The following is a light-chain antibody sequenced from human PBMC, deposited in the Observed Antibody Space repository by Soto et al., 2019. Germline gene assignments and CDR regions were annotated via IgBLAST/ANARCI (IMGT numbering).Light chain of an antibody. CDR3: QKYFTSPWT. V-gene: IGKV4-1*01. CDR2: WAS. Sequence: DIVMTQSPDSLAVSLGERATFNCKSSQSILDRSKNKYYLAWYQQKSGQPPKLLIYWASLRESGVPDRFTGSVSGTDFTLTISSLQAEDVAVYYCQKYFTSPWTFGQGTKLEI. CDR1: QSILDRSKNKYY. J-gene: IGKJ1*01.